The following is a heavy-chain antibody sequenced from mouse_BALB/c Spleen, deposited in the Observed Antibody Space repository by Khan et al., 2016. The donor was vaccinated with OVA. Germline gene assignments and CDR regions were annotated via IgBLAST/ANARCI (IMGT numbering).Heavy chain of an antibody. CDR2: INTYTGAP. J-gene: IGHJ4*01. V-gene: IGHV9-3-1*01. D-gene: IGHD2-2*01. CDR3: ARVGYNGTMDC. CDR1: GFTFTNYG. Sequence: QIQLVQSGPELKKPGETVQISCKASGFTFTNYGMNWVKQAPGKGLKWMGWINTYTGAPTYADDFKGRFAFTLETSASTAYLQINSLTNEYPSTYCGARVGYNGTMDCWGQGTSVTVSS.